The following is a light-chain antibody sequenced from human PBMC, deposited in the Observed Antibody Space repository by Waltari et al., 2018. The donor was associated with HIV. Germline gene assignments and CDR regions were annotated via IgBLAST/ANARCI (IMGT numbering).Light chain of an antibody. V-gene: IGLV4-69*01. CDR2: VNRGGSY. J-gene: IGLJ3*02. Sequence: QLVLTQSPSASASLGASVKVTCTLSSEYSHYAIEWHQQQPAKAARYLMKVNRGGSYNKAAAIPDRFSGASSVAGRYQTRSSFHVEGEAGYSCQTWGTGMQVFGGGTKLSVL. CDR1: SEYSHYA. CDR3: QTWGTGMQV.